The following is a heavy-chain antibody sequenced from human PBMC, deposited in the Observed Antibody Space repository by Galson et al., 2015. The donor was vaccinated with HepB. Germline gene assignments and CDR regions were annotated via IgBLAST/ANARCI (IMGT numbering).Heavy chain of an antibody. Sequence: ETLFLTCTVSGGSVSSGSYYWSWIRQPPGKGLEWIGYIYYSGSTNYNPSLKSRVTISVDTSKNQFSLKLSSVTAADTAVYYCAQTSSGYLWRGAFDIWGQGTMVTVSS. J-gene: IGHJ3*02. D-gene: IGHD3-22*01. CDR1: GGSVSSGSYY. CDR3: AQTSSGYLWRGAFDI. CDR2: IYYSGST. V-gene: IGHV4-61*01.